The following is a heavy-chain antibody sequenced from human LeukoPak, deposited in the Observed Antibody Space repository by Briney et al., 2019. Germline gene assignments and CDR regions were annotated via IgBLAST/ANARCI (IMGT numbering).Heavy chain of an antibody. Sequence: GGSLRLSCAASGFTFSSFSMNWVRQAPGKGLEWVSSISSSSSYIYYADSVKGRFTISRDNAKNSLYLQMNSLRAEDTAVYYCASDYYGSGSCDYWGQGTLVTVSS. J-gene: IGHJ4*02. D-gene: IGHD3-10*01. V-gene: IGHV3-21*01. CDR2: ISSSSSYI. CDR1: GFTFSSFS. CDR3: ASDYYGSGSCDY.